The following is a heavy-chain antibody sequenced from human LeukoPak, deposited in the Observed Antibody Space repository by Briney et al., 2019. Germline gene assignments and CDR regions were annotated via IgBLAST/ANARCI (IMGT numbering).Heavy chain of an antibody. Sequence: KASETLSLTCTVSGDSISRSTYYWAWIRQPPRKGLEWIGSVYYGRSPYFNPSLESRATISVDTSKNHFSLKMSSVTAADTPVYYCARSSGTGTFSYWGQGTLVTVSS. J-gene: IGHJ4*02. V-gene: IGHV4-39*02. CDR2: VYYGRSP. D-gene: IGHD6-25*01. CDR1: GDSISRSTYY. CDR3: ARSSGTGTFSY.